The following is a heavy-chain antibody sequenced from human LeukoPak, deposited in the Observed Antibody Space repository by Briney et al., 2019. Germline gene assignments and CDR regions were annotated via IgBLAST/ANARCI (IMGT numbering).Heavy chain of an antibody. CDR1: GYTFTGYY. CDR2: INPNSGGT. V-gene: IGHV1-2*02. D-gene: IGHD3-16*02. Sequence: ASVKVSCKASGYTFTGYYMHWVRQAPGQGLEWMGWINPNSGGTNYAQKFQGRVTMTRDTSISTAYMELSRLRSDDTAVYYCARGPRLGELSFEGWFDPWGQGTLVTVSS. J-gene: IGHJ5*02. CDR3: ARGPRLGELSFEGWFDP.